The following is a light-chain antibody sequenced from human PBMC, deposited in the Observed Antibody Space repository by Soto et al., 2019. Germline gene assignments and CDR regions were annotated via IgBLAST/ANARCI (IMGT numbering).Light chain of an antibody. J-gene: IGKJ2*01. CDR3: QQLNSYPYT. CDR1: QGISSY. CDR2: AAS. Sequence: IQLTQSQSSLSASVGDRVTITCRASQGISSYLAWYQQKPGKAPKLLIYAASTLQSGVPSRFSGSGSGPDFTLTISSLQHEDFATYYCQQLNSYPYTFGQGTKLESK. V-gene: IGKV1-9*01.